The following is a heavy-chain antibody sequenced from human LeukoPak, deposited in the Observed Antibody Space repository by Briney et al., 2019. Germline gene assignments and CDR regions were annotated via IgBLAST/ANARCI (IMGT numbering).Heavy chain of an antibody. CDR2: INHSGST. CDR1: GGSFSGYY. Sequence: PSETLSLTCAVYGGSFSGYYWSWIRQPPGKGLEWIGEINHSGSTNYNPSLKSRVAISVDTSKNQFSLKLSSVTAADTAVYYCASASSMVRGANYWGQGTLVTVSS. V-gene: IGHV4-34*01. J-gene: IGHJ4*02. CDR3: ASASSMVRGANY. D-gene: IGHD3-10*01.